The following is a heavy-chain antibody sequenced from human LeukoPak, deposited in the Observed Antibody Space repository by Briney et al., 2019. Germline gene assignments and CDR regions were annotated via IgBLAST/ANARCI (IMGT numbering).Heavy chain of an antibody. Sequence: GGSLRLSCAASGFTFSSYAMSWVRQAPGKGLERVSAISGSGGSTYYADSVKGRFTISRDNSKNTLYLQMNSLRAEDTAVYYCAKAIVRALALLPIDYWGQGTLVTVSS. CDR2: ISGSGGST. J-gene: IGHJ4*02. CDR1: GFTFSSYA. V-gene: IGHV3-23*01. CDR3: AKAIVRALALLPIDY. D-gene: IGHD2-15*01.